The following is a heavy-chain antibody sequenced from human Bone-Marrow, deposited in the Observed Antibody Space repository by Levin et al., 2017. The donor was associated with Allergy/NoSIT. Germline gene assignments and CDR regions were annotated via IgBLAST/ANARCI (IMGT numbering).Heavy chain of an antibody. CDR1: GYSISSGYY. CDR2: IYHSGST. Sequence: GSLRLSCAVSGYSISSGYYWGWIRQPPGKGLEWIGSIYHSGSTYYNPSLKSRVTISVDTSKNQFSLKLSSVTAADTAVYYCARDGLHLGELSSYYFDYWGQGTLVTVSS. D-gene: IGHD3-16*02. J-gene: IGHJ4*02. V-gene: IGHV4-38-2*02. CDR3: ARDGLHLGELSSYYFDY.